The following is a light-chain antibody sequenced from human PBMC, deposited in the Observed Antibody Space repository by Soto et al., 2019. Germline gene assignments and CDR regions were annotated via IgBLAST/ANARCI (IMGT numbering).Light chain of an antibody. V-gene: IGLV2-14*01. Sequence: QSALTQPASVSGSPGQSITISCTGTSSDVGGFKYVSWYQQCPGKAPKLIIFEVSNRPSGVSDRFSGSKSGNVASLTISGLQADDEADYYCSAYTTSSTLAFGGGTKVTVL. CDR1: SSDVGGFKY. CDR3: SAYTTSSTLA. J-gene: IGLJ2*01. CDR2: EVS.